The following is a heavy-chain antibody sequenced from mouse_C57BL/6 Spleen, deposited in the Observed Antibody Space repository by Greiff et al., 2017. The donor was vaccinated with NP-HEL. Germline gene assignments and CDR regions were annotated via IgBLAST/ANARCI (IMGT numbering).Heavy chain of an antibody. CDR3: ARGDYYYGSRGYAMDY. D-gene: IGHD1-1*01. CDR2: INYDGSST. V-gene: IGHV5-16*01. Sequence: EVHLVESEGGLVQPGSSMKLSCTASGFTFSDYYMAWVRQVPEKGLEWVANINYDGSSTYYLDSLKSRFIISRDNAKNILYLQMSSLKSEDTATYYCARGDYYYGSRGYAMDYWGQGTSVTVSS. CDR1: GFTFSDYY. J-gene: IGHJ4*01.